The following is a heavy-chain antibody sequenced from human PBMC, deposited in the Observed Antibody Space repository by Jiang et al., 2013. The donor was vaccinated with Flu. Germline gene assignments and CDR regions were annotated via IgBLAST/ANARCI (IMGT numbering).Heavy chain of an antibody. V-gene: IGHV1-24*01. CDR2: YDPEDGET. CDR1: GYSLTDFS. J-gene: IGHJ3*01. CDR3: TTSSRYDAFDF. Sequence: GAEVKKPGASVKVSCKVFGYSLTDFSMHWVRQAPGKGLEWMGGYDPEDGETTYAQKFQGRVTMTEDTSTDTAYMELSSLRADDTAMYFCTTSSRYDAFDFWGQGTMVTVSS.